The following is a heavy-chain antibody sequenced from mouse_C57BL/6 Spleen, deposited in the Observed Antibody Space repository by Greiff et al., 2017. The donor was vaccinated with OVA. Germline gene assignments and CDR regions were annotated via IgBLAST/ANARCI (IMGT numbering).Heavy chain of an antibody. CDR1: GYAFSSSW. J-gene: IGHJ4*01. Sequence: QVQLKESGPELVKPGASVKISCKASGYAFSSSWMNWVKQRPGKGLEWIGRIYPGDGDTNYNGKFKGKATLTADKSSSTAYMQLSSLTSEDSAVYFCARSLIYYDYDGGAYYAMDYWGQGTSVTVSS. CDR2: IYPGDGDT. CDR3: ARSLIYYDYDGGAYYAMDY. V-gene: IGHV1-82*01. D-gene: IGHD2-4*01.